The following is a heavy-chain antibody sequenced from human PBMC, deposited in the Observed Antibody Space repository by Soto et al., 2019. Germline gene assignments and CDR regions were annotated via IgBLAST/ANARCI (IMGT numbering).Heavy chain of an antibody. Sequence: QVQLVQSGAEVKKPGASVKVSCKASGYTFTSSDINWVRQATGQGLEGLGWMNPNSGNTGYAQKFQGRITLTRSTSINTAYLELSSLSSDDSAVYYCARGASHWGQGTLVTVSS. CDR2: MNPNSGNT. J-gene: IGHJ4*02. CDR3: ARGASH. CDR1: GYTFTSSD. V-gene: IGHV1-8*01.